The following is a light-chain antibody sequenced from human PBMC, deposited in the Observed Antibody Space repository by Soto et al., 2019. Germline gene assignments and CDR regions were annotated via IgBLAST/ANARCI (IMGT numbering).Light chain of an antibody. CDR2: DAS. Sequence: DRNIPQDPSTLSASVKDRVTITCRASQSISSWLAWYQQKPGKAPKLLIYDASSLESGVPSRFSGSGSGTEFTLTISSLQPDDFATYHCQQYNSYSPWTFGHGT. V-gene: IGKV1-5*01. CDR3: QQYNSYSPWT. CDR1: QSISSW. J-gene: IGKJ1*01.